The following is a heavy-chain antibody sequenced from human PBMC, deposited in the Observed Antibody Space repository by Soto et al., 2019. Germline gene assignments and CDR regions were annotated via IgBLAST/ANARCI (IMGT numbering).Heavy chain of an antibody. CDR2: IYYSGNT. D-gene: IGHD3-16*01. CDR1: GGSINNYY. V-gene: IGHV4-59*01. CDR3: ARGGTFRTFDY. Sequence: SETLSLTCTVSGGSINNYYWSWIRQPPGKGLEWIGYIYYSGNTNYNPSLKSRVTISVDTSKNQFSLKLSSATAADTAVYYCARGGTFRTFDYWGQGTLVTVSS. J-gene: IGHJ4*02.